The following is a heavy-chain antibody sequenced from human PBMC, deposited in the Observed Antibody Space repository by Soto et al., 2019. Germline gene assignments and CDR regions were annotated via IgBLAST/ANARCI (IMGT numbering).Heavy chain of an antibody. CDR1: GFTFSYDY. V-gene: IGHV3-11*03. J-gene: IGHJ3*01. D-gene: IGHD3-3*02. Sequence: GGSLRRSCDASGFTFSYDYMSWIRQAPGKGLELVSYISSSSSYTNYADSVKGRFTISRDNAKNSLYLQMNSLRTDDTAVYYCARPTDLGLATHFWRGNDVFHVCGQGTRDTVSS. CDR3: ARPTDLGLATHFWRGNDVFHV. CDR2: ISSSSSYT.